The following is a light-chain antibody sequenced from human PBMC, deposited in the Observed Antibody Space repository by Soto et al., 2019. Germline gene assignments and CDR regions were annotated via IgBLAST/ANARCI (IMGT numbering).Light chain of an antibody. CDR1: QSVSSN. J-gene: IGKJ4*01. CDR2: GAS. CDR3: QHYSNWPPQFT. Sequence: EIVLTRSPGTLSLSPGERATRSCRAFQSVSSNLAWYQQKVGQAPRLLMYGASVRATGVPTRFSGSGSGTVFTLTISSLQSEDFAVYFCQHYSNWPPQFTFGGGTKVDI. V-gene: IGKV3-15*01.